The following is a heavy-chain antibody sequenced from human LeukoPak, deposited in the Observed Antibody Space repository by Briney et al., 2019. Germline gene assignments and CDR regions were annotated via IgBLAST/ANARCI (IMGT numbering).Heavy chain of an antibody. CDR3: ARGVVVGAII. V-gene: IGHV4-34*01. J-gene: IGHJ4*02. Sequence: SETLSLTCAVYGGSFSGYYWSWIRQPPGKGLEWIGEINHSGSTNYNPSLKSRVTISVDTSKNQFSLKLSSVTAADTAVYYCARGVVVGAIIWGQGTLVTVSS. D-gene: IGHD1-26*01. CDR1: GGSFSGYY. CDR2: INHSGST.